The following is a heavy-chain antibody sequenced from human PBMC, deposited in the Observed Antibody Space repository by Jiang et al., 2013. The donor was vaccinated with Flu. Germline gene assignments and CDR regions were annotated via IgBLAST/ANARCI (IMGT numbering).Heavy chain of an antibody. V-gene: IGHV3-74*01. Sequence: GGGLVQPGGSLRLSCAASGSTFSNYWMHWVRQVPGKGLAWVSRINTDGSSTAYADSVKGRFTISRDNAKNTVYLQMNDLTAEDTAVYYCAEGAYSGTHGGWFGPWGQGTLVIVSS. CDR3: AEGAYSGTHGGWFGP. J-gene: IGHJ5*02. CDR2: INTDGSST. D-gene: IGHD1-26*01. CDR1: GSTFSNYW.